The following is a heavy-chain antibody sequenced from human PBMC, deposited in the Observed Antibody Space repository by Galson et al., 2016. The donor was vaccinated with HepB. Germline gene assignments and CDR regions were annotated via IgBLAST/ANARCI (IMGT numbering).Heavy chain of an antibody. CDR2: ISGRGVST. CDR1: GFSFSSYA. V-gene: IGHV3-23*01. D-gene: IGHD6-19*01. CDR3: AKIHTESSGWIDYYFDC. Sequence: SLRLSCAASGFSFSSYAMGWVRQAPGKGLEWVSAISGRGVSTYYAASVKGRFTISRDNSKNTLYLQMNSLRAEDTAVYYCAKIHTESSGWIDYYFDCWGQGTLVTVSS. J-gene: IGHJ4*02.